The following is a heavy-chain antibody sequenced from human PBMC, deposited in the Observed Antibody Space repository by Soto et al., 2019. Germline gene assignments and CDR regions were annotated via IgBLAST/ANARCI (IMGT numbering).Heavy chain of an antibody. Sequence: QVQLVQSGAEVKKHGSSVKVSCKASGGTFISYASSWVRQAPGQGLEWMGGIIPIFGTANYAQKFQGRVTITADESTSPAYMELSSMRSEDTAVYYCARDQTGTKFDYWGQGTLVTVSS. CDR2: IIPIFGTA. CDR3: ARDQTGTKFDY. J-gene: IGHJ4*02. V-gene: IGHV1-69*01. CDR1: GGTFISYA. D-gene: IGHD1-7*01.